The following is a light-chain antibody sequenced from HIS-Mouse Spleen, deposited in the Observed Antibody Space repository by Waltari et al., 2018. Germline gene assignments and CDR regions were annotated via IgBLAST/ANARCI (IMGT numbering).Light chain of an antibody. J-gene: IGKJ2*01. CDR2: AAS. CDR1: QGISSY. Sequence: AIRMTQSPSSFSASTGDRVTITCRASQGISSYLAWYQQKPGKAPKLLIYAASTLQSGVPARFSGSGSGTDVTLTISCLQSEDLATYYCQQYYSYPYTFGQGTKLEIK. V-gene: IGKV1-8*01. CDR3: QQYYSYPYT.